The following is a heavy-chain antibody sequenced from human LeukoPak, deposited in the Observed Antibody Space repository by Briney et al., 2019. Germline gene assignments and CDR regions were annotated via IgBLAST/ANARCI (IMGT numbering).Heavy chain of an antibody. CDR2: NYPVDSDT. CDR3: ARHSVYYDILTGYSTYYFDY. V-gene: IGHV5-51*01. Sequence: GVSLKISCKGSGYSFTSYWIGWVRHMPGKGLDWMGFNYPVDSDTSSSPSSQGQVTISADNSISTAYLQWSSLKASDTAMYYCARHSVYYDILTGYSTYYFDYWGQGTLVTVSS. J-gene: IGHJ4*02. D-gene: IGHD3-9*01. CDR1: GYSFTSYW.